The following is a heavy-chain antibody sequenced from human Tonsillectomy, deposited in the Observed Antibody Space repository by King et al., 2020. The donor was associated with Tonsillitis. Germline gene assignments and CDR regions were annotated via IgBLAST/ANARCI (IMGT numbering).Heavy chain of an antibody. CDR3: ARDGPMSATVPYYFDF. CDR1: GFSFRKYA. V-gene: IGHV3-23*04. J-gene: IGHJ4*02. D-gene: IGHD1-14*01. Sequence: VQLVESGGGLVQPGGSLRLSCAASGFSFRKYAMNWVRQAPGKGLEWVSFVSGDGDRTFYADAVKGRATISRDNSQNSLFLELRSLRVEDTAIYFCARDGPMSATVPYYFDFWGQGTPVSVS. CDR2: VSGDGDRT.